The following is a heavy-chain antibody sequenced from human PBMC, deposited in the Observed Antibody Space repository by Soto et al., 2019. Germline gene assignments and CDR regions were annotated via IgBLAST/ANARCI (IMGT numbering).Heavy chain of an antibody. Sequence: GESLKISCKGSGYSFTSCWIGWVRQMPGKGLEWMGIIYPGDSDTRYSPSFQGQVTISADKSISTAYLQWSSLKASDTAMYYCARRSLTKWLRYEFDYWGQGTLVTVSS. D-gene: IGHD5-12*01. V-gene: IGHV5-51*01. CDR3: ARRSLTKWLRYEFDY. J-gene: IGHJ4*02. CDR1: GYSFTSCW. CDR2: IYPGDSDT.